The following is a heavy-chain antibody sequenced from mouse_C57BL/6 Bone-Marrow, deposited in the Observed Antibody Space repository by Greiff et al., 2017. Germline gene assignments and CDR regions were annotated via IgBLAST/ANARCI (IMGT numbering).Heavy chain of an antibody. CDR3: ARIYYYGSSYVPFAY. D-gene: IGHD1-1*01. V-gene: IGHV14-3*01. J-gene: IGHJ3*01. CDR1: GFNIKNTY. CDR2: IDPANGNT. Sequence: EVKLVESVAELVRPGASVKLSCTASGFNIKNTYMHWVKQRPEQGLEWIGRIDPANGNTKYAPKFQGKATITADTSSNTAYLQLSSLTSEDTAIYYCARIYYYGSSYVPFAYWGQGTLVTVSA.